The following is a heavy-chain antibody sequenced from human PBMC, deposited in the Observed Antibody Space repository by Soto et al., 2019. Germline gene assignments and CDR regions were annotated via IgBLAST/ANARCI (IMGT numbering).Heavy chain of an antibody. Sequence: GGSLRLSCAASGFTFDDYAMHWVRQAPGKGLEWVSGISWNSGSIGYADSVKGRFTISRDNAKNSLYLQMNSLRAEDTALYYCAKDITLVGGHFDYWGQGTLVTVSS. J-gene: IGHJ4*02. CDR2: ISWNSGSI. V-gene: IGHV3-9*01. CDR3: AKDITLVGGHFDY. CDR1: GFTFDDYA. D-gene: IGHD2-2*01.